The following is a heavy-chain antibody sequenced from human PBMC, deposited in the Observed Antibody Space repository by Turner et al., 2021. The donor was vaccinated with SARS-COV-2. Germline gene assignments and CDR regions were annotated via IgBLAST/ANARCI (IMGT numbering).Heavy chain of an antibody. CDR3: ARDRVQLGPVGMDV. Sequence: QVQLQESCPGLVKPSATLSLPCTASGGSTSSNYWYWIRQPAGKGLEWSGRIYTSGSTNYNPSLKRRVTMSVDTSKNQFSLKLSSVTAAYTAVYYVARDRVQLGPVGMDVWGQGTTVTVSS. CDR1: GGSTSSNY. D-gene: IGHD6-6*01. V-gene: IGHV4-4*07. CDR2: IYTSGST. J-gene: IGHJ6*02.